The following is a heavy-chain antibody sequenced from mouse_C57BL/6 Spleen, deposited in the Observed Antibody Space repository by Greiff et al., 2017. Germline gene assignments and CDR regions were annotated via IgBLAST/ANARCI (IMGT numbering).Heavy chain of an antibody. V-gene: IGHV1-59*01. CDR2: IDHSDSYT. Sequence: VPLQQPGAELVRPGTSVKLSCTASGYTFTSYWMHWVKQRPGPGLEWIGVIDHSDSYTNYNQKFKGKATLTVDTSSRTAYMQLSILTSDDSTVYYCTRWWVAYWYFDDWGTGTTVTVSS. CDR3: TRWWVAYWYFDD. CDR1: GYTFTSYW. J-gene: IGHJ1*03. D-gene: IGHD1-1*02.